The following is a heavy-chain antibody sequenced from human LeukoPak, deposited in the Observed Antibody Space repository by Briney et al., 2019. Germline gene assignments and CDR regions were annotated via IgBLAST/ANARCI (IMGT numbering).Heavy chain of an antibody. CDR3: ASFSEKSDYYDSSGPFDY. J-gene: IGHJ4*02. D-gene: IGHD3-22*01. V-gene: IGHV1-69*04. CDR1: GGTFSSYA. CDR2: IIPIFGIA. Sequence: SVKVSCKASGGTFSSYAITWLRQAPAQGLEWMGRIIPIFGIANYAQKYQGRVTITADKSTSTAYMELSSLRSEDTAVYYCASFSEKSDYYDSSGPFDYWGQGTLVTVSS.